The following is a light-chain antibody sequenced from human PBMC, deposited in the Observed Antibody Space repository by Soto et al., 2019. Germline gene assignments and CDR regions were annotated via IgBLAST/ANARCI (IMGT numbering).Light chain of an antibody. J-gene: IGKJ2*01. Sequence: DIVMTQSPDSLAVSLGERATINCKSSQSVLLTSNNKNYLAWYQQKPGQPPKLLIYWASTRESGVPDRFSASGSGTDFTLTITGLQAQDVAVYYCLQDYNYPLTFGQGTKLEIK. CDR1: QSVLLTSNNKNY. CDR3: LQDYNYPLT. CDR2: WAS. V-gene: IGKV4-1*01.